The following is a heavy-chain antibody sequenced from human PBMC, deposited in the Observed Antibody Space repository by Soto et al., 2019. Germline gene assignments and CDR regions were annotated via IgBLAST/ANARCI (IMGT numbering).Heavy chain of an antibody. CDR1: GHTFTCYG. V-gene: IGHV1-18*01. D-gene: IGHD2-2*01. CDR3: ARYCSSTSCYAFTNNYYYGMDV. J-gene: IGHJ6*02. Sequence: QVQLVQSGAEVKKPGASVKVSCKASGHTFTCYGISWVRQAPGQGLEWMGWFSAYNGNTNYAQKLKGRVTMTTDTSTSTAYMELRSLRSDDTAVYYCARYCSSTSCYAFTNNYYYGMDVWGQGTTVTDSS. CDR2: FSAYNGNT.